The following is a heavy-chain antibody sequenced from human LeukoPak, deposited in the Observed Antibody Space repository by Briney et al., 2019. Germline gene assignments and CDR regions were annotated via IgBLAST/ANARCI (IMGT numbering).Heavy chain of an antibody. CDR3: ARESTVVTASYVDH. CDR2: ISAYNGNT. J-gene: IGHJ4*02. CDR1: GYTFTSYG. V-gene: IGHV1-18*01. Sequence: ASVKVSCKASGYTFTSYGISWVRQAPGQGLEWMGWISAYNGNTNYAQKLQGRVTMTTETSTSTAYMELRSLRSDDTAVYYCARESTVVTASYVDHWGQGTLVIVSS. D-gene: IGHD4-23*01.